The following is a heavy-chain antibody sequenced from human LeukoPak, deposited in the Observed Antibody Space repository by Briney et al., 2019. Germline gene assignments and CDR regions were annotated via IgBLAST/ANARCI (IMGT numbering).Heavy chain of an antibody. Sequence: GGSLRLSCAASGFTFSTYGIHWVRQAPGKGLEWVAVISYDGSNKYYADSVKGRFTISRDNSKNTLYLQMNSLRAEDTAVYYCARDSPAYYDNLYYFDYWGQGTLVTVSS. V-gene: IGHV3-30*03. CDR2: ISYDGSNK. CDR3: ARDSPAYYDNLYYFDY. D-gene: IGHD3-22*01. CDR1: GFTFSTYG. J-gene: IGHJ4*02.